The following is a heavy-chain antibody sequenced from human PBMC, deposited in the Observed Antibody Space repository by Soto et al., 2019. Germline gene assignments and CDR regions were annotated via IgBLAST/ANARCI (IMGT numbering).Heavy chain of an antibody. Sequence: EVQVLESGGGFVQPGGSLRLSCAASGFTLSDYAMTWVRQGPGKGLEWVSAISGSGDSTYYTDSVKGRFTISRDNSKNEMSLEVNGLIAEATAVYYSANDFLQAWGQDYYYGMDVWGQGTTVTVSS. CDR3: ANDFLQAWGQDYYYGMDV. V-gene: IGHV3-23*01. J-gene: IGHJ6*02. CDR1: GFTLSDYA. CDR2: ISGSGDST. D-gene: IGHD7-27*01.